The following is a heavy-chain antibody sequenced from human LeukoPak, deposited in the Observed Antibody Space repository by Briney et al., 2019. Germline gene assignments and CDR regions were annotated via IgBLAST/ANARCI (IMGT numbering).Heavy chain of an antibody. CDR3: ARVAGGGVLFYFDY. CDR2: ISSSGNTI. J-gene: IGHJ4*02. D-gene: IGHD1-26*01. Sequence: PGGSLILSCVASGFTFSDYYMSWIRQAPGKGLEWASYISSSGNTIYYADSVKGRFTISRNNAKNSLYLQMNSLRAEDTAVYYCARVAGGGVLFYFDYWGQGTLVTVSS. CDR1: GFTFSDYY. V-gene: IGHV3-11*01.